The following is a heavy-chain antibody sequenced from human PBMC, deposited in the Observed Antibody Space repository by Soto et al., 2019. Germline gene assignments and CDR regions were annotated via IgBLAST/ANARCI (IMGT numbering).Heavy chain of an antibody. D-gene: IGHD3-16*02. Sequence: SETLSLTCAVYGGSFSGYYWSWIRQPPWKGLEWIGEINHSGSTNYNPSLKSRVTISVDTSKNQFSLKLSSVTAADTAVYYCARAIYDYIWGSYRSPGALFDYWGQGTLVTVSS. CDR2: INHSGST. V-gene: IGHV4-34*01. J-gene: IGHJ4*02. CDR1: GGSFSGYY. CDR3: ARAIYDYIWGSYRSPGALFDY.